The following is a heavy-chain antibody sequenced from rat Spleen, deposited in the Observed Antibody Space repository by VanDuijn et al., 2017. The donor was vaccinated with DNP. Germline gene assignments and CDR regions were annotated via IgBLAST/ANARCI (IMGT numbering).Heavy chain of an antibody. CDR1: GFTFSSFP. V-gene: IGHV5-46*01. CDR2: ITNSGGST. J-gene: IGHJ2*01. CDR3: ARHYGYNYFDC. D-gene: IGHD1-9*01. Sequence: EVQLVESGGGLVQPGRSMKLSCAASGFTFSSFPMAWVRQAPTKGLEWVASITNSGGSTYYRDSVKGRFTASRENTENTLYLQMDSLRSEDTATYYCARHYGYNYFDCWGQGVMVTVSS.